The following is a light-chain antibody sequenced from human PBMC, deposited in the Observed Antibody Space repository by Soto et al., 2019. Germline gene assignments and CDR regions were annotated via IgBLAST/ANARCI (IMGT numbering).Light chain of an antibody. J-gene: IGKJ3*01. Sequence: DIVMTQSPLSLPVTPGEPASISCRSSQSLLHSNGYNYLDWYLQKPGQSPQLLIYLGSNRASGVHDRFSGSGAGTDFTLKISRVEAEDVGVYYCMQALQTPFTVGPGTKVDIK. V-gene: IGKV2-28*01. CDR2: LGS. CDR3: MQALQTPFT. CDR1: QSLLHSNGYNY.